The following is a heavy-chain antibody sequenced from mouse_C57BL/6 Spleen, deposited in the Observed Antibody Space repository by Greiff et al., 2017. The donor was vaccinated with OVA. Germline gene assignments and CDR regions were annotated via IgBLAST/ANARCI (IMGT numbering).Heavy chain of an antibody. J-gene: IGHJ2*01. CDR3: ATLDY. V-gene: IGHV1-59*01. CDR1: GYTFTSYW. CDR2: IDPSDSYT. Sequence: VKLQQSGAELVRPGTSVKLSCKASGYTFTSYWMHWVKQRPGQGLEWIGVIDPSDSYTNYNQKFKGKATLTVDTSSSTAYMQLSSLTSEDSAVYYCATLDYWGQGTTLTGSS.